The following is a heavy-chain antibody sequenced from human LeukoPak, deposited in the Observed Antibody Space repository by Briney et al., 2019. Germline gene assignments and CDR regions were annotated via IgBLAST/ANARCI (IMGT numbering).Heavy chain of an antibody. CDR3: VCLGLGGLSLD. D-gene: IGHD3-16*01. CDR2: VNSDGSGT. Sequence: GGSLRLSCAASGFTFSRYSMHWVRQAPGKGLVWVSHVNSDGSGTDYADSVKGRFTISRGNAKNTLYLQMNSLRVEDTAVYYCVCLGLGGLSLDWGQGTLVTVSS. J-gene: IGHJ4*02. CDR1: GFTFSRYS. V-gene: IGHV3-74*01.